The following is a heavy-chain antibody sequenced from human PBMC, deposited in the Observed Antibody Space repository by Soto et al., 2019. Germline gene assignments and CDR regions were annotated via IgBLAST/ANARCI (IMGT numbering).Heavy chain of an antibody. J-gene: IGHJ5*02. D-gene: IGHD2-15*01. Sequence: SETLSLTCAVSVGSISSGGYSWSWIRQPPGKGLEWIGYIYHSGSTYYNPSLKSRVTISVDRSKNQFSLKLSSVTAADTAVYYCAARVVVAATPGFDPWGQGTLVTVSS. V-gene: IGHV4-30-2*01. CDR1: VGSISSGGYS. CDR3: AARVVVAATPGFDP. CDR2: IYHSGST.